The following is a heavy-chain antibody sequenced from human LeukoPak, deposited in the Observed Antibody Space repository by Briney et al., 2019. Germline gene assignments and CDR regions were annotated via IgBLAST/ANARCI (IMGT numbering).Heavy chain of an antibody. D-gene: IGHD6-13*01. CDR3: AKGGYSSSWYGAFDI. J-gene: IGHJ3*02. V-gene: IGHV3-30*04. CDR2: ISYDGSNK. CDR1: GFTFSSYA. Sequence: GGSLRLSCAASGFTFSSYAMHWVRQAPGKGLEWVAVISYDGSNKYYADSVKGRFTISRDNSKNTLYLQMNSLRAEDTAVYCCAKGGYSSSWYGAFDIWGQGTMVTVSS.